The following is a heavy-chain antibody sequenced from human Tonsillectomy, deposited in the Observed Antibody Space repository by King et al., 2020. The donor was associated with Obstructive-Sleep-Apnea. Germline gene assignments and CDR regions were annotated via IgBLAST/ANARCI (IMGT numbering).Heavy chain of an antibody. J-gene: IGHJ6*02. CDR1: GFTFSSYA. CDR3: GRKGPACGADCSSGYSYYYGMDV. Sequence: VQLVESGGGLVQPGGSLRLSCAASGFTFSSYAMTWARQAPARGLECVSSISGSGVSTYYADSVKGRFTISRDNSKSTLYLQVNRLRGEDTAVYFCGRKGPACGADCSSGYSYYYGMDVWGQGTTVTVSS. D-gene: IGHD2-21*02. CDR2: ISGSGVST. V-gene: IGHV3-23*04.